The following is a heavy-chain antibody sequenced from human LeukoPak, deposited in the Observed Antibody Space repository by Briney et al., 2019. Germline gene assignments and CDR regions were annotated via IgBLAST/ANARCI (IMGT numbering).Heavy chain of an antibody. Sequence: ASVKVSCKASGYTFTSYDINWVRQATGQGLEWMGWMNPNSGNTGYAQKFQGRVTMTRDTSITTAYMELSSLRAEDTAVYYCAKDPSWLYCSSTSCHFDYWGQGTLVTVSS. D-gene: IGHD2-2*01. CDR3: AKDPSWLYCSSTSCHFDY. CDR2: MNPNSGNT. CDR1: GYTFTSYD. J-gene: IGHJ4*02. V-gene: IGHV1-8*01.